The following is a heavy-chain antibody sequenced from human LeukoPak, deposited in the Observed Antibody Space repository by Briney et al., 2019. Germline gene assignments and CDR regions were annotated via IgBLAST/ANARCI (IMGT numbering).Heavy chain of an antibody. CDR1: GFTFSGYA. Sequence: GGSLRLSCAASGFTFSGYAMSWVRQAPGKGLEWVSAISGSGGSTYYADSVKGRFTISRDNSKNTLYLQMNSLRAEDTAVFYCARGNFRRDGYNFDYWGQGTLVTVSS. V-gene: IGHV3-23*01. CDR3: ARGNFRRDGYNFDY. CDR2: ISGSGGST. D-gene: IGHD5-24*01. J-gene: IGHJ4*02.